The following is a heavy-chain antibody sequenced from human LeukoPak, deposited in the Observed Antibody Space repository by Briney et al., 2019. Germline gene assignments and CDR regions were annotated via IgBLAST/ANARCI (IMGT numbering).Heavy chain of an antibody. J-gene: IGHJ4*02. CDR2: IYYSGST. Sequence: SQTLSLTCTVSGGSISSGGYYWSWIRQHPGKGLEWIGYIYYSGSTYYNPSLKSRVTISVDTSKNQFSLKLSSVTAADTAVYYCARAGLYYYDSSGYSHLPYYFDYWGQGTQVTVSS. V-gene: IGHV4-31*03. CDR1: GGSISSGGYY. D-gene: IGHD3-22*01. CDR3: ARAGLYYYDSSGYSHLPYYFDY.